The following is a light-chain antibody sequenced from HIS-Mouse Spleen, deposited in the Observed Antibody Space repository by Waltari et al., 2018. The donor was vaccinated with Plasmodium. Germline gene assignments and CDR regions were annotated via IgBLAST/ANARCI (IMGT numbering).Light chain of an antibody. Sequence: SYELTQPPSVSVSPGPTARFTCSGYALPKKYSYWYQQKSGQAPVLVIYEDSKRPSGIPERFSGSSSGTMATLTISGAQVEDEADYYCYSTDSSGNHRVFGGGTKLTVL. J-gene: IGLJ3*02. CDR3: YSTDSSGNHRV. CDR2: EDS. V-gene: IGLV3-10*01. CDR1: ALPKKY.